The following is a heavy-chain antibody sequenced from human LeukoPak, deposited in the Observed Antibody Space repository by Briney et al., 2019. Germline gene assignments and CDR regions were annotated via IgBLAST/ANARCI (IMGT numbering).Heavy chain of an antibody. CDR2: ISGSGGST. D-gene: IGHD6-13*01. J-gene: IGHJ4*02. CDR3: ARVSGTIAAAGSGYFDY. Sequence: GRSLRLSCAASGFTFSSYAMSWVRQAPGKGLEWVSAISGSGGSTYYADSVKGRFTISRDNSKNTLYLQMNSLRAEDTAVHYCARVSGTIAAAGSGYFDYWGQGTLVTVSS. V-gene: IGHV3-23*01. CDR1: GFTFSSYA.